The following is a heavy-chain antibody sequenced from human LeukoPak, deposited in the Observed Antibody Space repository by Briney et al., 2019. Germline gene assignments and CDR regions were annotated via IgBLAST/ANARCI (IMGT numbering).Heavy chain of an antibody. CDR2: VTSQAFGGRI. Sequence: PGGSLRLSCVASVFSFSIYAMSWVRQAPGKGLEWVGFVTSQAFGGRIEYAASVRGRFTISRDDSKSTAYLQMNSLKTEDTAVYFCTRNGRGCSSTSSNAGRFDPWGQGTQVTVSS. V-gene: IGHV3-49*04. CDR1: VFSFSIYA. CDR3: TRNGRGCSSTSSNAGRFDP. D-gene: IGHD2-2*01. J-gene: IGHJ5*02.